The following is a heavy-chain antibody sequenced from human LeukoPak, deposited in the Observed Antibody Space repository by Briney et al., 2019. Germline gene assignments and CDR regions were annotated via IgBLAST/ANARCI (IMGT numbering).Heavy chain of an antibody. CDR2: IYYSGTT. CDR1: GGSITRSGYY. V-gene: IGHV4-39*01. D-gene: IGHD3-3*01. Sequence: PSETLSLTCTLSGGSITRSGYYWGWIRQPPGKGLEWIGNIYYSGTTYYNPSLKSRVTISVDTSKNQFSLKLSSVTAADTAVYYSARPQRSGHLDLWGQGTLVIVSS. CDR3: ARPQRSGHLDL. J-gene: IGHJ5*02.